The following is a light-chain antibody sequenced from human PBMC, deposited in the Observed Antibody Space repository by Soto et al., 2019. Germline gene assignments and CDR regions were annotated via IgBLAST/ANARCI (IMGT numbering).Light chain of an antibody. J-gene: IGLJ1*01. CDR2: GNS. V-gene: IGLV1-40*01. Sequence: QSVLTQPPSVSGAPGQRVTISCTGSSSNIGAGYDVHWYQQLPGTAPNLLIYGNSNRPSGVPDRFSGSKSGTSASLAITGLQAEDEADYYCQSYDSSLSGYGFGTGTKVTVL. CDR3: QSYDSSLSGYG. CDR1: SSNIGAGYD.